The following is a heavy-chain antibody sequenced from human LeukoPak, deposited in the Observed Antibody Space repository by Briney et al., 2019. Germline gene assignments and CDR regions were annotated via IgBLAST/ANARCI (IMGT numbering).Heavy chain of an antibody. CDR1: GYTFTSYG. CDR3: ASPLGSGSYSPYYFDY. V-gene: IGHV1-18*01. CDR2: ISAYNGNT. J-gene: IGHJ4*02. D-gene: IGHD3-10*02. Sequence: ASVKVSCKASGYTFTSYGISWVRQAPGQGLEWMGWISAYNGNTNYAQKFQGRVTMTRDTSISTAYMELSRLRSDDTAVYYCASPLGSGSYSPYYFDYWGQGTLVTVSS.